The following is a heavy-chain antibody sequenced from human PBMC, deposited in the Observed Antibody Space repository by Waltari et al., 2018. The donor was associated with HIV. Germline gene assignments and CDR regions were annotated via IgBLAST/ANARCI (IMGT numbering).Heavy chain of an antibody. Sequence: EVQLVQSGAEVKKPGESLKISCKGSGYSFTSYWIGWVRQMPGKGLEWMGIISPGDSDTRYRPSFQGQVTISAYESISTAYLQWSSLKASATAIYYCARPAGYYDSSGYYYFDYCAQGTLVTVSS. J-gene: IGHJ4*02. CDR1: GYSFTSYW. CDR2: ISPGDSDT. D-gene: IGHD3-22*01. CDR3: ARPAGYYDSSGYYYFDY. V-gene: IGHV5-51*01.